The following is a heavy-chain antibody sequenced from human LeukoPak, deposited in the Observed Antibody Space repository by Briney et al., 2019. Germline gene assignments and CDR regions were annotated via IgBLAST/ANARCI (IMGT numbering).Heavy chain of an antibody. D-gene: IGHD3-22*01. V-gene: IGHV3-64*01. Sequence: GGSLRLSCAASGFTFSNYAMHWVRQAPGEGLEYVSAISSNGGRTDYANSVKGRFTISRDNSKNTLYLQMGSLRAEDMAVYYCAVRITMIRWGQGTLVTVSS. J-gene: IGHJ4*02. CDR3: AVRITMIR. CDR1: GFTFSNYA. CDR2: ISSNGGRT.